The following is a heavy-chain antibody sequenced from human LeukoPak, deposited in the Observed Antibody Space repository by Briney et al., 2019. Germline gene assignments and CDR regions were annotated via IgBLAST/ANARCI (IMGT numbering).Heavy chain of an antibody. D-gene: IGHD2-15*01. V-gene: IGHV1-2*02. CDR2: INPNSGGT. Sequence: ASVKVSCKASGYTFTGYYMHWVRQAPGQGLEWMGWINPNSGGTNYAQKFQGRVTMTRDTSISTAYMELSRLRSDDTAVYYCASPASVVVVASRTDVAFDIWGQGTMVTVSS. J-gene: IGHJ3*02. CDR3: ASPASVVVVASRTDVAFDI. CDR1: GYTFTGYY.